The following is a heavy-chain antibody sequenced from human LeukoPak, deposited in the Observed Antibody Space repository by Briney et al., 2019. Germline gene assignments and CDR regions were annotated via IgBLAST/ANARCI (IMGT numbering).Heavy chain of an antibody. Sequence: SETLSLTCTVSGGSINSTNHYWGWIRQPPGKGLEWIGTMYYSGSTYYNPSLKSRVTISMDTSKNQFSLKLSSVTAADTAIYYCARQVTSSRRTPFDYWGQGTLVTVSS. CDR1: GGSINSTNHY. CDR3: ARQVTSSRRTPFDY. D-gene: IGHD6-13*01. V-gene: IGHV4-39*01. J-gene: IGHJ4*02. CDR2: MYYSGST.